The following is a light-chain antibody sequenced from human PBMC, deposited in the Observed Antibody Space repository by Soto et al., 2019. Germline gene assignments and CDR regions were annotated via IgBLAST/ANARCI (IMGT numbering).Light chain of an antibody. J-gene: IGKJ4*01. Sequence: DIQMTQSPSSLSASVGDRVTIPCRASQSINNCLGWYQQKPGKAPKLLIYAASSLQSGVPPSFSGRGSGTDFTLTIISLQAEDFATYYCQQSYSTPLTFGGGTRVEIK. CDR2: AAS. V-gene: IGKV1-39*01. CDR3: QQSYSTPLT. CDR1: QSINNC.